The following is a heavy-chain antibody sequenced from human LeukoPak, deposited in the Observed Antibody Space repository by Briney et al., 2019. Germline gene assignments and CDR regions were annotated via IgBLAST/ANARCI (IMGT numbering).Heavy chain of an antibody. V-gene: IGHV3-74*01. J-gene: IGHJ6*02. CDR3: AKDRGNYGMDV. D-gene: IGHD3-10*01. CDR2: ISGDETYT. Sequence: PGGSLRLSCVASGFTFSSDFTHWIRQAPGEGLMWVSQISGDETYTNYADSVKGRFTISRDNSKNTLYLQMNSLRAEDTAVYYCAKDRGNYGMDVWGQGTTVTVSS. CDR1: GFTFSSDF.